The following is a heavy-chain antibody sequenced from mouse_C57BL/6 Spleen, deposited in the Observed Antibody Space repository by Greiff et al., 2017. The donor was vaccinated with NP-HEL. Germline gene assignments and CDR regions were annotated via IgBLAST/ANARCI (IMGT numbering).Heavy chain of an antibody. J-gene: IGHJ1*03. D-gene: IGHD1-1*01. CDR1: GYTFTSYD. V-gene: IGHV1-85*01. CDR2: IYPRDGST. CDR3: AREGGYGNWYFDV. Sequence: VQLQQSGPELVKPGASVKLSCKASGYTFTSYDINWVKQRPGQGLEWIGWIYPRDGSTKYNEKFKGKATLTVDTSSSTAYMELHSLTSEDSAVYFCAREGGYGNWYFDVWGTGTTVTVSS.